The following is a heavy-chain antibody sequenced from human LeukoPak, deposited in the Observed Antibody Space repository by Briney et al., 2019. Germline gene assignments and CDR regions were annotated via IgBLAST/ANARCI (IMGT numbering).Heavy chain of an antibody. Sequence: ASVKVSCKASGYTLTGYYMHWVRQAPGQGLEWMGWINSNSGATNYAQKFQGRVTMTRDTSITTAYMELSRLASDDTAVYYCARVASGYNYGSWFDPWGQGTLVTVSS. J-gene: IGHJ5*02. V-gene: IGHV1-2*02. D-gene: IGHD5-18*01. CDR3: ARVASGYNYGSWFDP. CDR2: INSNSGAT. CDR1: GYTLTGYY.